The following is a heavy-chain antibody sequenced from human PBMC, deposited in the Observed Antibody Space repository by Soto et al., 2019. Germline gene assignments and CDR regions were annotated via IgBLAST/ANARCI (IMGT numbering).Heavy chain of an antibody. V-gene: IGHV3-48*02. Sequence: AGGSLRLSCAVSGFTFSSNHVNWVRQAPGKGLEWISYISSTFEIWYADSVKGRFTISRDNGRNSLFLQMSSLRDEDTAVYYCARDRDYAFDYWARGTPLTVSS. CDR3: ARDRDYAFDY. D-gene: IGHD4-17*01. CDR2: ISSTFEI. J-gene: IGHJ4*02. CDR1: GFTFSSNH.